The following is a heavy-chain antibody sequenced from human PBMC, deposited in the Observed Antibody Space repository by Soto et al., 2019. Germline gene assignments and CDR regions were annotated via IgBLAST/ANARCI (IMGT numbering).Heavy chain of an antibody. CDR2: IYYSGST. D-gene: IGHD6-19*01. J-gene: IGHJ4*02. CDR3: ARHAYASGWIDY. V-gene: IGHV4-39*01. Sequence: PSETLSLTCTVSGDYISDSSYYWGWIRQPPGKGLEFIGTIYYSGSTYYNPSLKSRVTISLDTSKNQFSLRLSSVTAADTAVYYCARHAYASGWIDYWGQGTLVTVSS. CDR1: GDYISDSSYY.